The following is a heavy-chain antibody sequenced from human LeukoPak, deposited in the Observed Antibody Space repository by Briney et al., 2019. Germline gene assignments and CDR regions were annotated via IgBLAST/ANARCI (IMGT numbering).Heavy chain of an antibody. CDR1: GFTLTDY. D-gene: IGHD2-2*01. J-gene: IGHJ6*03. CDR2: IKPNSGDT. CDR3: ARADSVPAGDYHYWYMDV. V-gene: IGHV1-2*02. Sequence: ASVKVSCKASGFTLTDYIHWVRQDPRQGLQWMGWIKPNSGDTDYAQKFQSRVTMTRDTSIGTVYMELSSLRSDDTAVYYCARADSVPAGDYHYWYMDVWGKGTTVTVS.